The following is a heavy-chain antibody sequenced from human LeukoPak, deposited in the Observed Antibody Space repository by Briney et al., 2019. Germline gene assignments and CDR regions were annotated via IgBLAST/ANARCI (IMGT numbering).Heavy chain of an antibody. Sequence: ASVKVSCKASGYTFTGYYMHWVRQAPGQGLEWMGWINPNSGGTNYAQKFQGWVTMTRDTSISTAYMELSRLRSDDTAVYYCARSAVAMPYYYYGMDVWGQGTTVTVSS. J-gene: IGHJ6*02. CDR1: GYTFTGYY. D-gene: IGHD6-19*01. CDR2: INPNSGGT. CDR3: ARSAVAMPYYYYGMDV. V-gene: IGHV1-2*04.